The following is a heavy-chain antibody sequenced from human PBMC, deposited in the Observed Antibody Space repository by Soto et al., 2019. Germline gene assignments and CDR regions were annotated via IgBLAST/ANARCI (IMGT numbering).Heavy chain of an antibody. D-gene: IGHD3-22*01. CDR2: IYNGGST. J-gene: IGHJ4*02. CDR1: GFTVSSNY. CDR3: ARDYYKYYDSSGYYRSPAY. Sequence: LRLSCAASGFTVSSNYMSWVRQAPGKGLEWVSVIYNGGSTYYADSVKGRFTISRDNSKNTLYLQMNSLKAEDTAVYYCARDYYKYYDSSGYYRSPAYWGQGTLVTVS. V-gene: IGHV3-53*01.